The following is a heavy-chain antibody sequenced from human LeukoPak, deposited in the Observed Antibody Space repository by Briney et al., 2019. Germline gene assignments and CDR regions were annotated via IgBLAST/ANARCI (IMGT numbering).Heavy chain of an antibody. CDR3: ARLTDF. Sequence: SETLSLTCTVSGGSIIISNYYWGWIRQSPGKGLECIGKISYSGTTYYNPSLRSRVHMSVDTSKNQFSLILSSITAADTAVYYCARLTDFWGQGILVTVSS. J-gene: IGHJ4*02. V-gene: IGHV4-39*01. CDR2: ISYSGTT. CDR1: GGSIIISNYY.